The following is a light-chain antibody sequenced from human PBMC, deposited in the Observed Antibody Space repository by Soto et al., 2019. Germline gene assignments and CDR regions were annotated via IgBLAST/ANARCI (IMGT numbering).Light chain of an antibody. J-gene: IGKJ3*01. CDR1: QTISNY. Sequence: DIQMTQSPASLAASLGDRITISCRASQTISNYLNWYHQKPGEAPKILIYGSSTVQSGVPSTFSGSGSGTELALSISSLQPEDFGTYYCQQSYNVPFTFGPGTKVDVK. CDR2: GSS. V-gene: IGKV1-39*01. CDR3: QQSYNVPFT.